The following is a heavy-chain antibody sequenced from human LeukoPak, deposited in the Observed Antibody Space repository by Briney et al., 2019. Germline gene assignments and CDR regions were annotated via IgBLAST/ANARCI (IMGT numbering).Heavy chain of an antibody. CDR1: GGSISSYY. CDR2: IYYSGST. J-gene: IGHJ4*02. D-gene: IGHD5-12*01. CDR3: ARRRRDGYNFYFDY. Sequence: SETLSLTCTVSGGSISSYYWSWIRQPPGKGLEWIGYIYYSGSTNYNPSLKSRVTISVDTSKNQFPLKLSSVTAADTAVYYCARRRRDGYNFYFDYWGQGTLVTVSS. V-gene: IGHV4-59*08.